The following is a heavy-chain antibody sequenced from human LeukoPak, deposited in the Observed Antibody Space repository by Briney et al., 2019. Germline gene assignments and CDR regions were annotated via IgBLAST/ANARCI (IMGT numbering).Heavy chain of an antibody. CDR3: ARDVVVTASPDAFDI. V-gene: IGHV4-31*03. Sequence: SETLSLTCSVSGDSVTSDGYYWTWIRQHPGKGLEWIGYISNSGTASYNPSLESWVSISVDTSYNQFSLRLNSVTAADTAVYYCARDVVVTASPDAFDIWGQGTMVIVSS. D-gene: IGHD2-21*02. CDR2: ISNSGTA. CDR1: GDSVTSDGYY. J-gene: IGHJ3*02.